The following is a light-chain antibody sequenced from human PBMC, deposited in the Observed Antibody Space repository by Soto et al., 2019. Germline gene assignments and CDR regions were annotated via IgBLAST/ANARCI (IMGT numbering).Light chain of an antibody. Sequence: DIQMTQSPSSVPASVGDRVTITCRASQGIRNWLAWYQQTPGKAPELLIFAASSMQSGVPSRFSGSGSGTDFTLTISSLQPEDFATYYCQQSYSTRFTFGPGTKVDIK. CDR1: QGIRNW. J-gene: IGKJ3*01. V-gene: IGKV1-12*01. CDR2: AAS. CDR3: QQSYSTRFT.